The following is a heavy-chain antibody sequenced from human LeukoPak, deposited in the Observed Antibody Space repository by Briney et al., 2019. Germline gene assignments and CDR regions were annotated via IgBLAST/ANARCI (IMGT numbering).Heavy chain of an antibody. Sequence: SETLSLTCTVSAGSISSSRYYWGWIRQPPGKGLEWIGTIYYSGNTYYNPSLKSRVTISVDTSKNQFSLKLSSVTPADTAVCYCARHWVYSSSHFDYWVQGTLVTVSS. J-gene: IGHJ4*02. V-gene: IGHV4-39*01. CDR2: IYYSGNT. CDR3: ARHWVYSSSHFDY. CDR1: AGSISSSRYY. D-gene: IGHD6-6*01.